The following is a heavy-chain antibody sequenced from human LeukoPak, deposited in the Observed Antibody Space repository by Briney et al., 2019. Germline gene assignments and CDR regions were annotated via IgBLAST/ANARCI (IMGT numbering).Heavy chain of an antibody. V-gene: IGHV3-53*01. CDR3: ARGSSYYYDSRWVDY. Sequence: ETLSLTCTVSGGSISSSSYYWGWIRQPPGKGLEWVSVIYSGGSTYYADSVKGRFTISRDNSKNTLYLQMNSLRAEDTAVYYCARGSSYYYDSRWVDYWGQGTLVTVSS. CDR2: IYSGGST. CDR1: GGSISSSSYY. D-gene: IGHD3-22*01. J-gene: IGHJ4*02.